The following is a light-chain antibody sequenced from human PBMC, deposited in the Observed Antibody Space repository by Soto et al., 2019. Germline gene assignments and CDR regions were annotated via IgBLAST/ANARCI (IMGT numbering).Light chain of an antibody. CDR1: DDIAKS. Sequence: DIQVTQSPSSLSASVGDRVTISCQASDDIAKSLNWYRQKPGKAPKLLIYDASKLETGVPSRFIGSGSGTHFTFTISSLQTEDFATYYCQQYDDPSITFGQGTRLEIK. CDR2: DAS. J-gene: IGKJ5*01. CDR3: QQYDDPSIT. V-gene: IGKV1-33*01.